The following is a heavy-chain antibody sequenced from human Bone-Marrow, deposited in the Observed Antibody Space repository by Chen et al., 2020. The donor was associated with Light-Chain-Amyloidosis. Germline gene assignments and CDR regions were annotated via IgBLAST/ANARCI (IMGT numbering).Heavy chain of an antibody. J-gene: IGHJ4*02. CDR3: ARRRDGYNFDY. CDR1: GYTFPNYW. CDR2: SYPDDSAA. V-gene: IGHV5-51*01. D-gene: IGHD5-12*01. Sequence: EVQLEQSGPEVTKPGESLKISCKGSGYTFPNYWIGWVRQMPGKGLEWMGVSYPDDSAARYSPSFAGQVTISAANSITTAYLQWRSLKAADTAMYYCARRRDGYNFDYWGQLTLVTVSS.